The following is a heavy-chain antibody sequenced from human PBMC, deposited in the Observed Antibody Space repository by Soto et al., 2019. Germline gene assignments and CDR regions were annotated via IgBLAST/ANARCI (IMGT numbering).Heavy chain of an antibody. V-gene: IGHV1-69*13. CDR2: IIPIFGTA. CDR3: ARGFSGGKVWFDP. Sequence: SVKVSCKASGGTFSSYAISWVRQAPGQGLEWMGGIIPIFGTANYAQKFQGRVTITADESTSTAYMELSSLRSEDTAVYYCARGFSGGKVWFDPWGQGTLVTVSS. J-gene: IGHJ5*02. D-gene: IGHD2-15*01. CDR1: GGTFSSYA.